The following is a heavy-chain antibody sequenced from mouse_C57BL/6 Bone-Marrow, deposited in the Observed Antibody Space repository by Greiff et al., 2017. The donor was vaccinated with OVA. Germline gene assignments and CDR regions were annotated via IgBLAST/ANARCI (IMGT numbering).Heavy chain of an antibody. CDR2: IYPGDGDT. J-gene: IGHJ2*01. Sequence: QVQLQQPGAELVKPGASVKMSCKASGYTFTSYWITWVKQRPGKGLEWIGRIYPGDGDTNYNGKFKGKATLTADKSSSTAYMQLSSLTSEDSAVYFCARVGIYYYGSSPLDYWGQGTTLTVSS. CDR3: ARVGIYYYGSSPLDY. D-gene: IGHD1-1*01. CDR1: GYTFTSYW. V-gene: IGHV1-82*01.